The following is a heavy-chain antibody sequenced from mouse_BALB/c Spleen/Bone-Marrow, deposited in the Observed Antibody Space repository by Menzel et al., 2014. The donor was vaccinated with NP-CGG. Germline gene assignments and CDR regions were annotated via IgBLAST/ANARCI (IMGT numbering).Heavy chain of an antibody. CDR2: INPYNGDT. V-gene: IGHV1-20*02. CDR1: GYSFTGYF. D-gene: IGHD1-1*01. Sequence: LVESGPELVKPGASVKISCKASGYSFTGYFMNWVMQSHGKSLEWIGRINPYNGDTFYNQKLKGKATLTVDKSSSTAHMELRSLASEDSAVYYCARSGYYGSSYFDYWGQGTTLTVSS. J-gene: IGHJ2*01. CDR3: ARSGYYGSSYFDY.